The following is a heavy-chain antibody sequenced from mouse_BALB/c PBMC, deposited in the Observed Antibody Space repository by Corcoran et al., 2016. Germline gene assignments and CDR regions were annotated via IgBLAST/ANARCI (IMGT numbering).Heavy chain of an antibody. V-gene: IGHV14-3*02. D-gene: IGHD1-1*01. CDR3: SYYGSSYAMDY. CDR1: GFNIKDTY. J-gene: IGHJ4*01. Sequence: EVQLQQSGAELVKPGASVKLSCTASGFNIKDTYMHWVKQRPEQGLEWIGRIDPANGNTKYDPKFQGTATITADTSSNTAYLQLSSLASEDNSVDYCSYYGSSYAMDYWGQGTSVTVSS. CDR2: IDPANGNT.